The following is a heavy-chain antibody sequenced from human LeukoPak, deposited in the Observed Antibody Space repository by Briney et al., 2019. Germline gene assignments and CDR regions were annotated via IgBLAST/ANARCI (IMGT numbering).Heavy chain of an antibody. V-gene: IGHV3-11*06. J-gene: IGHJ4*02. Sequence: GSLRLSCAASGFTFSDSYMSWIRQAPGKGLEWVSYISTSSAFTNYADSVKGRFTIFRDNAKDSLYLQMNSLRAEDTAVYYCARDPPGDAVTTPAPDDWGQGALVSVSS. CDR2: ISTSSAFT. D-gene: IGHD4-17*01. CDR3: ARDPPGDAVTTPAPDD. CDR1: GFTFSDSY.